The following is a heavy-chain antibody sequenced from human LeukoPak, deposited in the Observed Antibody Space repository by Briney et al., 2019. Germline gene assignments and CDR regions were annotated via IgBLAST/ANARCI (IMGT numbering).Heavy chain of an antibody. CDR2: IYTSGST. Sequence: PSETLSLTCTVSGGSISSYYWSWIRQPAGKGLEWIGRIYTSGSTNYNPSLKSRVTMSVDTSKNQFSLKLSSVTAADTAVYYCARACGGSCYPRPYYYYMDVWGKGTTVTVSS. CDR1: GGSISSYY. J-gene: IGHJ6*03. D-gene: IGHD2-15*01. CDR3: ARACGGSCYPRPYYYYMDV. V-gene: IGHV4-4*07.